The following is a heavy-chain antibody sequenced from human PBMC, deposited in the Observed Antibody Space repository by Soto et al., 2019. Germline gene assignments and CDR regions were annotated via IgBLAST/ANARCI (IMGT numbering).Heavy chain of an antibody. CDR3: ARDRYYGSGTYYNFYSGMDV. D-gene: IGHD3-10*01. CDR2: IFHSGST. Sequence: ASETLSLTCTVSGGSINSGDYYWTWVRQPPGKGLEWIGNIFHSGSTYYTPSLQSRVTISLDTSKNHFPLKLSSVTPADTAVYYCARDRYYGSGTYYNFYSGMDVWGQGTTVTVSS. CDR1: GGSINSGDYY. J-gene: IGHJ6*02. V-gene: IGHV4-30-4*01.